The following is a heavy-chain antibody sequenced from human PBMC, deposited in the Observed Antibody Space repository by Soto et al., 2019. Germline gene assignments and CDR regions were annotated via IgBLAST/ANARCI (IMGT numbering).Heavy chain of an antibody. CDR1: GFTFRNHA. CDR2: IAYDGSNA. V-gene: IGHV3-30-3*01. Sequence: GVSLRLSCAASGFTFRNHAMHWVRQAPGKGLECLAVIAYDGSNAFYRDSVKGRFTVSRDNSKNTLYLHMDSLRSEDTGVYYCARGDREDILVVVGARPGEYGIDIWGQGTTDTVSS. CDR3: ARGDREDILVVVGARPGEYGIDI. J-gene: IGHJ6*02. D-gene: IGHD2-15*01.